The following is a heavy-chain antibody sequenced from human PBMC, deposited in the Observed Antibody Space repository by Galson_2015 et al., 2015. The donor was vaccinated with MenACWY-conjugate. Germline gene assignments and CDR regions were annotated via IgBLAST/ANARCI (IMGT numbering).Heavy chain of an antibody. D-gene: IGHD3-10*01. CDR3: AKGLWFGELSPLDY. V-gene: IGHV3-23*01. Sequence: SLRLSCAASGFTFSSYAMSWVRQAPGKGLEWVSTNSGSGASTYYADSVKGRFTISRDNSKNTLLLQMNSLRAEDTAVYYCAKGLWFGELSPLDYWGQGTLVTVSS. CDR1: GFTFSSYA. J-gene: IGHJ4*02. CDR2: NSGSGAST.